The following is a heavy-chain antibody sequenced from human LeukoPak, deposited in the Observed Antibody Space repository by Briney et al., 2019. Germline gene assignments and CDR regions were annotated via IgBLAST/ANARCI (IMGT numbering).Heavy chain of an antibody. CDR3: AGASYDSSGVH. CDR1: GGSISSYY. Sequence: KPSETLSLTCTVSGGSISSYYWSWIRQPPGKGLEWIGYIYYSGSTNYNPSLKSRVTISVDTSKNQFSLKLSSVTAADTAAYYCAGASYDSSGVHWGQGTLVTVSS. D-gene: IGHD3-22*01. V-gene: IGHV4-59*01. J-gene: IGHJ4*02. CDR2: IYYSGST.